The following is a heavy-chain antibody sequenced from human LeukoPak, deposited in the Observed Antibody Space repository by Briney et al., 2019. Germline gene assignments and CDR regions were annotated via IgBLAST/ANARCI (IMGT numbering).Heavy chain of an antibody. V-gene: IGHV4-39*01. CDR1: GGSSSSSSYY. CDR2: IYYSGST. D-gene: IGHD6-19*01. Sequence: SETLSLTCTVSGGSSSSSSYYWGWIRQPPGKGLEWIGSIYYSGSTYYNPSLKSRVTISVDTSKNQFSLKLSSVTAADTAVYYCARPSYSSGWPDYWGQGTLVTVSS. CDR3: ARPSYSSGWPDY. J-gene: IGHJ4*02.